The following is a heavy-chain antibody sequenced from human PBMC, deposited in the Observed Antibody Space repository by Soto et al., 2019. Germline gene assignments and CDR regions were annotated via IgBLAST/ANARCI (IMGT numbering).Heavy chain of an antibody. CDR1: GFSFSSYG. V-gene: IGHV3-30*18. D-gene: IGHD1-26*01. CDR3: AKGSYSGRYSDFDY. CDR2: ISYDGSNK. Sequence: GGSLRLSCAASGFSFSSYGMFWVRQAPGRGLEWVAFISYDGSNKCSDSVKGRFTISRDNSKKTLCLQMNSLRAEDTAVYYCAKGSYSGRYSDFDYWGQGTLVTVSS. J-gene: IGHJ4*02.